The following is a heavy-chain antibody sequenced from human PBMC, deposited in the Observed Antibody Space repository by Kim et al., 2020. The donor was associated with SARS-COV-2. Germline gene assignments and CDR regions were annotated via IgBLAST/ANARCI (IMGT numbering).Heavy chain of an antibody. J-gene: IGHJ6*02. D-gene: IGHD2-2*01. CDR1: GGTFSSYA. CDR2: IIPIFGTA. Sequence: SVKVSCKASGGTFSSYAISWVRQAPGQGLEWMGGIIPIFGTANYAQKFQGRVTITADESTSTAYMELSSLRSEDTAVYYCASIVVVPAAYFYYGMDVWGQGTTVTVSS. CDR3: ASIVVVPAAYFYYGMDV. V-gene: IGHV1-69*13.